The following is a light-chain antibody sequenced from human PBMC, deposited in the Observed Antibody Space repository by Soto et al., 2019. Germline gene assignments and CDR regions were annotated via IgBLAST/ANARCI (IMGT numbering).Light chain of an antibody. CDR1: SSNIGDNS. J-gene: IGLJ3*02. CDR2: DNN. V-gene: IGLV1-51*01. CDR3: ATWDSALSAGV. Sequence: QSVLTQPPSISAAPGQMVAISCSGTSSNIGDNSVSWYQHFPGTAPKVLIYDNNRRPSGIPDRFSGSKSGTSATLTIIGLQTGDEADYYCATWDSALSAGVFGGGTKVTVL.